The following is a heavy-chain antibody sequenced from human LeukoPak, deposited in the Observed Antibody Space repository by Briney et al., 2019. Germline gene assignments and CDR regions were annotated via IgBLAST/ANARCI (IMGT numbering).Heavy chain of an antibody. D-gene: IGHD5-18*01. V-gene: IGHV4-59*01. Sequence: LSLTCTVSGGSISSYYWSWIRQPPGKGLEWIGYIYYSGSTNYNPSLKRRVTISVDTSKNQFSLKLSSVTAADTAVYYCARSGYSYGYWYYYMDVWGKGTTVTISS. CDR3: ARSGYSYGYWYYYMDV. CDR1: GGSISSYY. CDR2: IYYSGST. J-gene: IGHJ6*03.